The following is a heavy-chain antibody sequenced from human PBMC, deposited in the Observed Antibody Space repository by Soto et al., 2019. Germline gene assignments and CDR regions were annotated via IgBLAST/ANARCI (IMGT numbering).Heavy chain of an antibody. CDR3: ASRDPGTSVDY. CDR2: IYRTGST. J-gene: IGHJ4*02. CDR1: GGSFTSNNW. D-gene: IGHD1-7*01. Sequence: PSEPLSLTCAVSGGSFTSNNWWTWVRQPPGQGLEWIGEIYRTGSTNYNPSLKSQVTISLDKSENPFSLKVTSLTAADTAVYYCASRDPGTSVDYWGQGTLVTVSS. V-gene: IGHV4-4*02.